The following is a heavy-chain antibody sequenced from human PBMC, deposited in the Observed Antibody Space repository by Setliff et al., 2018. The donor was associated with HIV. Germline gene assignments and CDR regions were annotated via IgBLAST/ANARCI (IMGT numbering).Heavy chain of an antibody. Sequence: GGSLRLSCAASGFTFSAYSMNWVRQVPGKGLEWVSCISTSGNFIYYADSVKGRFTVSRDNAKNTLYLQMNNLRAEDTAVYYCAISTRPYWGQGTLVTVSS. CDR1: GFTFSAYS. D-gene: IGHD6-6*01. CDR2: ISTSGNFI. V-gene: IGHV3-21*04. J-gene: IGHJ4*02. CDR3: AISTRPY.